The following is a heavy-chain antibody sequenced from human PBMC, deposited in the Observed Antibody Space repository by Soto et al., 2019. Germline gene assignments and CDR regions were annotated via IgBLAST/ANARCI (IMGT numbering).Heavy chain of an antibody. CDR2: IYYSGST. CDR1: GGSISSGGYY. D-gene: IGHD3-10*01. CDR3: ARLSKGLWFGEDESFDI. V-gene: IGHV4-31*03. J-gene: IGHJ3*02. Sequence: SETLSPTCTVSGGSISSGGYYWSWIRQHPGNGLEWIGYIYYSGSTYYNPSLKSRVTISVDTSKNQFSLKLSSVTAADTAVYYCARLSKGLWFGEDESFDIWGQGTMVTVSS.